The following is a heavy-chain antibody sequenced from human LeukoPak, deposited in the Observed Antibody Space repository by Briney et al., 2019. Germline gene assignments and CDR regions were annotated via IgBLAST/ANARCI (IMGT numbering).Heavy chain of an antibody. D-gene: IGHD6-13*01. CDR2: INNDGSST. CDR1: GFTFSSYW. CDR3: ARPTKEGSSWYWWFDP. V-gene: IGHV3-74*01. J-gene: IGHJ5*02. Sequence: GGSLRLSCAASGFTFSSYWMHWVRQAPGKGLLWVSRINNDGSSTSYADSVKGRFTISRDNAKNTLYLQMNSLRAEDTAVYYCARPTKEGSSWYWWFDPWGQGTLVTVSS.